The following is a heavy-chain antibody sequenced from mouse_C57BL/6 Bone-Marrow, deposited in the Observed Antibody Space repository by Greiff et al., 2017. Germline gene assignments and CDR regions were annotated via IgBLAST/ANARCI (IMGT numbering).Heavy chain of an antibody. CDR1: GYTFTSYW. Sequence: QVQLQQPGAELVKPGASVKLSCKASGYTFTSYWMHWVKQRPGRGLGWIGRIDPNSGGTKYNEKFKSKATLTVDKPSSTAYMQLSSLTSEDSAVYYCAREDYYGSSWDWFAYWGQGTLVTVSA. CDR3: AREDYYGSSWDWFAY. J-gene: IGHJ3*01. V-gene: IGHV1-72*01. D-gene: IGHD1-1*01. CDR2: IDPNSGGT.